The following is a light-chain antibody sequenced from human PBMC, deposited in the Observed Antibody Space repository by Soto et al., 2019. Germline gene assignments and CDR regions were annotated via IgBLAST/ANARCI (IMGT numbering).Light chain of an antibody. CDR1: QSVSSTS. CDR2: AAS. CDR3: QQYNTWPLIT. Sequence: EIVLTQSPGTLSLSPGERATLSCRASQSVSSTSLAWYQHKSGQPPRLLIYAASRRATGIPDRFSGSGSGTDFTLTISRLEPEDFAVYYCQQYNTWPLITFGPGTRLDIK. V-gene: IGKV3-20*01. J-gene: IGKJ5*01.